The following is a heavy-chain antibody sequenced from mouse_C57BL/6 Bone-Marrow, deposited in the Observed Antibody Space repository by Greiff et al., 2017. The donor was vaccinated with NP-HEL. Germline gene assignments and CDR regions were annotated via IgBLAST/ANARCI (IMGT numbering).Heavy chain of an antibody. CDR3: ARYSHITTVVATFNYYAMDY. Sequence: EVKLMESGGGLVQPGGSLSLSCAASGFTFTDYYMSWVRQPPGKALEWLGFIRNKANGYTTEYSASVKGRFTISRDNSQSILYLQMNALRAEDSATYYCARYSHITTVVATFNYYAMDYWGQGTSVTVSS. D-gene: IGHD1-1*01. CDR1: GFTFTDYY. CDR2: IRNKANGYTT. J-gene: IGHJ4*01. V-gene: IGHV7-3*01.